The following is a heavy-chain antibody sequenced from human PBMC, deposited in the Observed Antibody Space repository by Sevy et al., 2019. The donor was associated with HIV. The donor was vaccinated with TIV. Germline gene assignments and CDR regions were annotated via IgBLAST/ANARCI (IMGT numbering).Heavy chain of an antibody. CDR3: AKAGGSTGGSLDY. Sequence: GGSLRLSCAASGFTFINYAMYWVRQTPGKGLEGVSVISDSGGNTYYADSVKGRFTISRDNSENTLYLQMNSLRAGDTAVYYCAKAGGSTGGSLDYWGQGTLVTVSS. J-gene: IGHJ4*02. D-gene: IGHD7-27*01. CDR1: GFTFINYA. CDR2: ISDSGGNT. V-gene: IGHV3-23*01.